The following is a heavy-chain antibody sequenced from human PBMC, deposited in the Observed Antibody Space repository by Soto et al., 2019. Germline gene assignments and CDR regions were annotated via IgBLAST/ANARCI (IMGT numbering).Heavy chain of an antibody. Sequence: QVQLRESGPGLVMPSQTLFLTCTVSGDSISSGNKYWSWIRQPPGKGLEWIGYIFSSGTTYYNPSLKSRLTMSLDTSQNQFSLKLNSVTDADTAVYYCARVPSPFDYYYAMDVW. CDR3: ARVPSPFDYYYAMDV. CDR2: IFSSGTT. J-gene: IGHJ6*01. D-gene: IGHD3-16*01. CDR1: GDSISSGNKY. V-gene: IGHV4-30-4*01.